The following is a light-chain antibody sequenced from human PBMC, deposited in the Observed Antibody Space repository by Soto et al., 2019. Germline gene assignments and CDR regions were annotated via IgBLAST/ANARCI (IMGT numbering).Light chain of an antibody. CDR2: KAS. Sequence: IQMTQSPSTLSASAGDRVTITCRASQSISNLLAWYQQKPGKVPKLLIYKASSLESGVPSTFSGSGSGTEFTLTISSLQPDDIANYYCQKYKSYLLTFGGGTKVEIK. J-gene: IGKJ4*01. CDR1: QSISNL. V-gene: IGKV1-5*03. CDR3: QKYKSYLLT.